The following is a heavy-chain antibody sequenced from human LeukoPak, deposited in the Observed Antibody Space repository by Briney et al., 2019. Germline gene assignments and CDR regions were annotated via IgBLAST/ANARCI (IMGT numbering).Heavy chain of an antibody. J-gene: IGHJ4*02. CDR1: GFTFSTYS. D-gene: IGHD3-10*01. CDR2: ISSITTYI. V-gene: IGHV3-21*06. CDR3: ARGDPAYGSGSFDY. Sequence: GGSLRLSCAASGFTFSTYSMHWVRQAPGKGLEWVSSISSITTYIYYSDSVKGRFTISRDNAKNSLYLQVNSLRPEDTAIYYCARGDPAYGSGSFDYWGQGTLVTVSS.